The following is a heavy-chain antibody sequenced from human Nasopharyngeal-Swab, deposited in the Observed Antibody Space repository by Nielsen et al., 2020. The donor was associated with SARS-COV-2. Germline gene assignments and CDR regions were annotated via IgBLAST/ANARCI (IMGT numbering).Heavy chain of an antibody. D-gene: IGHD2-15*01. Sequence: SETLSLTCTVSGGSISSYYWSWIRQPPGKGLEWIGYIYYSGSTNYNPSLKSRVTISVDTSKNQFSLKLSSVTAADTAVYYCARVDYCSGGSCYYHYGMDVWGQGTTVTVSS. V-gene: IGHV4-59*01. J-gene: IGHJ6*02. CDR2: IYYSGST. CDR1: GGSISSYY. CDR3: ARVDYCSGGSCYYHYGMDV.